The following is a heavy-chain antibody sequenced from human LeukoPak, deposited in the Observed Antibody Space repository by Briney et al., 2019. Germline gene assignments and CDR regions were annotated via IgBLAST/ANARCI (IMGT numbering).Heavy chain of an antibody. D-gene: IGHD1-1*01. Sequence: PSETLSLTCTVSGGSISSSSYYWGWIRQPPGKGLVGIGTIYYSGSTYYNPSLKSRVTISVYTSKNQFSLKLRSVTAADTSVYYCARVPGGALNWFDPWGQGTLVTVSS. CDR3: ARVPGGALNWFDP. CDR1: GGSISSSSYY. V-gene: IGHV4-39*01. CDR2: IYYSGST. J-gene: IGHJ5*02.